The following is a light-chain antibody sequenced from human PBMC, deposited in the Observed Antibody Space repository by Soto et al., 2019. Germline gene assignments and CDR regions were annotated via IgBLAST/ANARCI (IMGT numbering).Light chain of an antibody. V-gene: IGKV3-15*01. Sequence: EIVMTQSPATLSVSPGERATLYCRASQSVVSNVAWYQHKPGQAPRLLIHGTSTRATGFPDRFSGSGSGTDFTLTITSLQSEDFAVYYCQQYNRWPLTFGQGTKVDIK. CDR1: QSVVSN. CDR2: GTS. J-gene: IGKJ1*01. CDR3: QQYNRWPLT.